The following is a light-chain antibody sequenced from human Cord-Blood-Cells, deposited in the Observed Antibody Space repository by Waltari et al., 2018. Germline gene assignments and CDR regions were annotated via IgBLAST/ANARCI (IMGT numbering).Light chain of an antibody. CDR2: YKSDSDK. Sequence: QAVLTQPSSLSASPGASASLTCPFRSGINVGTSRIYWYQQKPGSPPQYLLRYKSDSDKQQGSGVPSRFSGSKDASANAGILLISGLQSEDEADYYCMIWHSSAVVFGGGTKLTVL. V-gene: IGLV5-45*02. J-gene: IGLJ2*01. CDR1: SGINVGTSR. CDR3: MIWHSSAVV.